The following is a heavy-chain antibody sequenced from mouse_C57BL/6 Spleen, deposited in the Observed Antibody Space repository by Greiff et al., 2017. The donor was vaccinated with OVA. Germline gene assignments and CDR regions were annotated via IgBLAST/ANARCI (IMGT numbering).Heavy chain of an antibody. D-gene: IGHD2-3*01. CDR2: IYPRSGNT. J-gene: IGHJ2*01. CDR1: GYTFTSYG. CDR3: ARKDGYYVD. Sequence: QVQLKESGAELARPGASVKLSCKASGYTFTSYGISWVKQRTGQGLEWIGEIYPRSGNTYYNEKLKGKATLTADKSSSTAYMELRSLTSEDSAVYFCARKDGYYVDWGQGTTLTVSS. V-gene: IGHV1-81*01.